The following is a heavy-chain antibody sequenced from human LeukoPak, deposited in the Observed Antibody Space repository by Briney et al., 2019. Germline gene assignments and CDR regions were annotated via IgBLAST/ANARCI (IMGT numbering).Heavy chain of an antibody. CDR2: INSDGTTT. CDR1: GFTFSSYW. V-gene: IGHV3-74*01. CDR3: AKDMITRAEDDAFDI. D-gene: IGHD3-16*01. Sequence: PGGSLRLSCAASGFTFSSYWMHWVRQAPGKGLVWVSRINSDGTTTTYADSVKGRFTISRDNSRNTLYLQMNSLRAEDTAVYYCAKDMITRAEDDAFDIWGQGTMLTVSS. J-gene: IGHJ3*02.